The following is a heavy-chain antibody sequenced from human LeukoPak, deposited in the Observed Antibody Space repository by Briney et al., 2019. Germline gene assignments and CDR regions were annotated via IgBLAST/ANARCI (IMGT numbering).Heavy chain of an antibody. CDR1: GGSISSYY. D-gene: IGHD1-26*01. CDR2: IYYIGNT. Sequence: SETLSLTCTVSGGSISSYYWSWIRQPPGKGLEWIGNIYYIGNTWYNPSLKSRVTMSVDTSKNQFSLRLSSVTAADTAVYYCARASGSYGPDDYWGQGTLVTVSS. V-gene: IGHV4-59*04. CDR3: ARASGSYGPDDY. J-gene: IGHJ4*02.